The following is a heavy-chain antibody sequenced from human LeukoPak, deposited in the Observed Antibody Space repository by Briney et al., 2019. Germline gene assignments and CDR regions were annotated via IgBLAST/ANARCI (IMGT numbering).Heavy chain of an antibody. Sequence: SETLSLTCTISGASISSFYWSWIRQPPGKGLEWIGSINYSGSTNYNPSLKSRVTISVDTSKNQFSLKLSSVTAADTAVYYCARASIWYYDILTGYYDYWGQGTLVTVSS. V-gene: IGHV4-59*08. D-gene: IGHD3-9*01. CDR3: ARASIWYYDILTGYYDY. J-gene: IGHJ4*02. CDR1: GASISSFY. CDR2: INYSGST.